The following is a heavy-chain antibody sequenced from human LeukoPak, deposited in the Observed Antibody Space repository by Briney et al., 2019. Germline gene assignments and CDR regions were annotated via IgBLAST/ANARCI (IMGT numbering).Heavy chain of an antibody. V-gene: IGHV3-21*01. Sequence: PGGSLRLSCAASGFSFSTYTMNWVRQAPGQGLEWVSSISYSGSNTHYADSVKGRFTISRDNAKNSLFLQMNSLRADDAAVYYCVNGDYREPWGQGTPVTVSS. D-gene: IGHD4-17*01. CDR3: VNGDYREP. CDR2: ISYSGSNT. CDR1: GFSFSTYT. J-gene: IGHJ5*02.